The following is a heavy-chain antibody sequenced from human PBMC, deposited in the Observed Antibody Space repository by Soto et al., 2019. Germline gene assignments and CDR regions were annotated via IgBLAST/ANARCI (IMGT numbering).Heavy chain of an antibody. V-gene: IGHV1-8*01. J-gene: IGHJ6*02. CDR2: MNPNSGDT. CDR1: GYTFTTYG. Sequence: QVQLVQSGAEVKKPGASVKVSCKASGYTFTTYGINWVRQAPGQGLEWVGWMNPNSGDTDYAQKFQGRVTMTANTAIRTAYMELSSLRSEATAVYYCAKEAPYYYYGMDVWGQGTTVIVSS. CDR3: AKEAPYYYYGMDV.